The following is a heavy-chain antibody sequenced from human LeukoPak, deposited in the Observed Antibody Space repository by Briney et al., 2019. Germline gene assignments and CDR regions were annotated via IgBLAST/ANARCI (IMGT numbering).Heavy chain of an antibody. CDR2: VYYNGNT. V-gene: IGHV4-59*01. Sequence: SETLSLTCTVSGGSISTYYWSWIRQPPGKGLEWLGYVYYNGNTNYNPSLKSRVTISLDTSKNQFSLKLISVTAADTAVYYCARDRVLVGAGIDYWGQGTLVTVSS. CDR1: GGSISTYY. CDR3: ARDRVLVGAGIDY. D-gene: IGHD1-26*01. J-gene: IGHJ4*02.